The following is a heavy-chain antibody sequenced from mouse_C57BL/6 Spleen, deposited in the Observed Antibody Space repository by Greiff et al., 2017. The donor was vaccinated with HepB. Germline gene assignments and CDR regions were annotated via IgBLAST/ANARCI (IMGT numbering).Heavy chain of an antibody. D-gene: IGHD2-3*01. CDR3: ARFYDGYPTAMDY. V-gene: IGHV7-3*01. CDR1: GFTFTDYY. J-gene: IGHJ4*01. Sequence: EVQLVESGGGLVQPGGSLSLSCAASGFTFTDYYMSWVRQPPGKALEWLGFIRNKANGYTTEYSASVKGRFTISRDNSQSILYLQMNALRAEDSATYYCARFYDGYPTAMDYWGQGTSVTVSS. CDR2: IRNKANGYTT.